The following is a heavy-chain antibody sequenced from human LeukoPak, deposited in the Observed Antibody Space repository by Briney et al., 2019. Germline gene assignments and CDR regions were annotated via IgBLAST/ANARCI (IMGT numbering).Heavy chain of an antibody. CDR3: ARVPGPYTTSRFDS. D-gene: IGHD2-2*02. CDR1: GYTFTGYY. CDR2: IDPDSGGT. V-gene: IGHV1-2*02. Sequence: GASVKVSCKTSGYTFTGYYLHWVRQAPGQRPEWMGRIDPDSGGTHYGQKFQGRVTVTRDTSITTVYMELSGLTSDDTAVYYCARVPGPYTTSRFDSWGQGTLVTVSS. J-gene: IGHJ4*02.